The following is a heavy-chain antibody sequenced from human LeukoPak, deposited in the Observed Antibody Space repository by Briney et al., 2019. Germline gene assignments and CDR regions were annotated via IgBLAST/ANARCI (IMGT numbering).Heavy chain of an antibody. D-gene: IGHD5-24*01. J-gene: IGHJ4*02. CDR1: GFTFSSYA. CDR2: ISYDGKNE. CDR3: AKQMAVDYFDY. Sequence: GGSLRLSCAASGFTFSSYAMSWVRQAPGKGLKWVAVISYDGKNEYYTDSVKGRFTISRDNAKNTVYLQMNSLKPEDTAVYYCAKQMAVDYFDYWGQGTLVTVSS. V-gene: IGHV3-30*18.